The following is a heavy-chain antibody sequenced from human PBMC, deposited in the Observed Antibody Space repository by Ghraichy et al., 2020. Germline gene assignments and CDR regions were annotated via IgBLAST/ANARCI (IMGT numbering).Heavy chain of an antibody. CDR3: AKGYSSSAYCDY. CDR1: GFIFSSYG. D-gene: IGHD6-19*01. Sequence: GGSLRLSCAASGFIFSSYGMHWVRQAPGKGLEWVSTISGSGRTTRYAESVKGRFTISRDNSKNTLYLQMNSLRAEDTAVYYCAKGYSSSAYCDYLGQGTPVTVSS. V-gene: IGHV3-23*01. CDR2: ISGSGRTT. J-gene: IGHJ4*02.